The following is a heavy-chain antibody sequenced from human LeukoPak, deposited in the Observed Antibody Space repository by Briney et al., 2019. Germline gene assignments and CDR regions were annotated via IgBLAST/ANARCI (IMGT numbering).Heavy chain of an antibody. Sequence: PGGSLRLSCAASGFTLSSYGMHWVHQAPGKGLEWVAVISYDGSNKYYADSVKGRFTISRDNSKNTLYLQMNSLRAEDTAVFYCAKDVIIDGYNLDYWGQGTLVTVSS. CDR2: ISYDGSNK. CDR1: GFTLSSYG. CDR3: AKDVIIDGYNLDY. V-gene: IGHV3-30*18. J-gene: IGHJ4*02. D-gene: IGHD5-24*01.